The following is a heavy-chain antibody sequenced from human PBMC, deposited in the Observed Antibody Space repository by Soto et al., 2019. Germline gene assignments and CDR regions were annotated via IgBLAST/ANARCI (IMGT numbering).Heavy chain of an antibody. V-gene: IGHV4-59*01. D-gene: IGHD3-3*01. J-gene: IGHJ2*01. CDR1: GGSMTSYY. Sequence: QVQLQESGPEVVNPSEALSLTCRVSGGSMTSYYWNWLRQSPGKGLEWIGYIDDAGSTKFNPSLRGRVSMSILTSQGQVSLTLDSVTAADTAVYYCARAYFDFTGGYSPYWYSEVWGRGTLVTVSS. CDR2: IDDAGST. CDR3: ARAYFDFTGGYSPYWYSEV.